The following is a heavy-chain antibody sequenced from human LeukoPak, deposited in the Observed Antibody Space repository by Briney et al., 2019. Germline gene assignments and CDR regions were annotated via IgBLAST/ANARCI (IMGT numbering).Heavy chain of an antibody. CDR1: GFTFSSYA. CDR2: ISYDGSNK. V-gene: IGHV3-30*04. Sequence: GGSLRLSCAASGFTFSSYAMHWVRQAPGKGLEWVAVISYDGSNKYYADSVKGRFTISRDNSKNTLYLQMNSLRAEDTAVYYCASPTVAGTPYFGYWGQGTLVTVSS. D-gene: IGHD6-19*01. CDR3: ASPTVAGTPYFGY. J-gene: IGHJ4*02.